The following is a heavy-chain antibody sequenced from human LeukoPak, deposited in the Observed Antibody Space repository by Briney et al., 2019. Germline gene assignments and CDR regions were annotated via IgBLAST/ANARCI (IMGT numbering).Heavy chain of an antibody. J-gene: IGHJ6*02. D-gene: IGHD5-12*01. CDR3: AKDRGIHGGYETSDYYYYGLDV. Sequence: GGSLRLSCAASGFTFSDHVMHCVRQAPGKGLEWVAVISYDGGNKYYADSVKGRFTISRDNSKNTMFLQMNSLRPEDTAVYYCAKDRGIHGGYETSDYYYYGLDVWGQGTTVTVSS. CDR1: GFTFSDHV. CDR2: ISYDGGNK. V-gene: IGHV3-30*18.